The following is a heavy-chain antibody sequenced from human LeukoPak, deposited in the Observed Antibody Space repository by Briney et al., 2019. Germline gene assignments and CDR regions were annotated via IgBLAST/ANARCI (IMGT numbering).Heavy chain of an antibody. D-gene: IGHD6-13*01. J-gene: IGHJ6*02. Sequence: ASETLSLTCAVSGGSISSSNWWSWVRQPPGKGLEWIGEIYHSGSTNYNPSLKSRVTISVDTSKNQFSLNLSSVTAADTAVYYCARRLSSTSPPYYYYGMNVWGQGTTVTVSS. CDR3: ARRLSSTSPPYYYYGMNV. V-gene: IGHV4-4*02. CDR1: GGSISSSNW. CDR2: IYHSGST.